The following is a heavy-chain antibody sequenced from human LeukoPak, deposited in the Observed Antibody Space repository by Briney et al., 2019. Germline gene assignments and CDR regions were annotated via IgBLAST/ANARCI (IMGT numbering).Heavy chain of an antibody. CDR1: GFTFSSYE. V-gene: IGHV3-48*03. D-gene: IGHD4-17*01. J-gene: IGHJ4*02. CDR3: AREDYGDYAGPFDY. CDR2: ISSSGSTI. Sequence: GGSLRLSCAASGFTFSSYEMNWVRQAPGKGLEWVSYISSSGSTIYYADSVKGRFTISRDNAKNSLYLQMNSLRAEDTAVYYCAREDYGDYAGPFDYWGQGTLVTVSS.